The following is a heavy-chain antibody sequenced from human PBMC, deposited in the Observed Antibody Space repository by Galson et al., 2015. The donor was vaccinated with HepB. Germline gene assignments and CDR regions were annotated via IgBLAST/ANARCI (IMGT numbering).Heavy chain of an antibody. V-gene: IGHV3-48*02. Sequence: SLRLSCAASGFSFSFYSMNWVRQAPGKGLEWVSYIRSSSGTTYYAYSVKGRFTISRDNAKNALYLQMNSLRDEYTAVYYCARDRASTVNTADYWGQGTLVTVSS. CDR1: GFSFSFYS. CDR2: IRSSSGTT. CDR3: ARDRASTVNTADY. J-gene: IGHJ4*02. D-gene: IGHD4-17*01.